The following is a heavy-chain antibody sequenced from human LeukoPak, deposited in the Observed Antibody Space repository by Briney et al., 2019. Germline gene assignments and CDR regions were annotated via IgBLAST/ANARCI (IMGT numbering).Heavy chain of an antibody. Sequence: ASVKVSFKASGYTFTIYYMHWVRQAPGQGGEGMGLINPSGGSTSYAQKFQGRVTMTRDMSTSTVYMELSSLRSEDTAVYYCARAPGYSNPRYWGQGTLVTVSS. CDR3: ARAPGYSNPRY. J-gene: IGHJ4*02. V-gene: IGHV1-46*01. CDR2: INPSGGST. CDR1: GYTFTIYY. D-gene: IGHD4-11*01.